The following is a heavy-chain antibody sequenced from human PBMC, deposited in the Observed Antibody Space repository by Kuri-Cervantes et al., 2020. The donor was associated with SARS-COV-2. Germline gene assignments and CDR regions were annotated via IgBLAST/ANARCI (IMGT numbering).Heavy chain of an antibody. J-gene: IGHJ6*02. Sequence: GGSLTPSWAAFGFTFSSYAMSWVRPAPGKGLEWVSAISGSGGSTYYADSVKGRFTISRDNSKHTLYLQMNSLRAEDTAVYYCARGGSSSDHYYYGMDVWGQGTTVTVSS. V-gene: IGHV3-23*01. D-gene: IGHD6-6*01. CDR3: ARGGSSSDHYYYGMDV. CDR2: ISGSGGST. CDR1: GFTFSSYA.